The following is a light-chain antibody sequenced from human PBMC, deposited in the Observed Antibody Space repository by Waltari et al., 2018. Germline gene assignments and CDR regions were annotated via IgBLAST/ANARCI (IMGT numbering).Light chain of an antibody. CDR3: QQYNKWPPWA. J-gene: IGKJ1*01. Sequence: EIVMTQSPATLSVSPGDRATPSCRASQSVSSNLAWYQQKPGQAPRLLIYGASTRATGIPARFSGSGSGTDFTLTISSLQSEDFALYYCQQYNKWPPWAFGQGTKVEIK. CDR2: GAS. CDR1: QSVSSN. V-gene: IGKV3-15*01.